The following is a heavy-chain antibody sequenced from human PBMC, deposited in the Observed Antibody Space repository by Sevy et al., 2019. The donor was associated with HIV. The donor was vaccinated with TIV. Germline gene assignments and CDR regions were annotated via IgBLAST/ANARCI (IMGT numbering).Heavy chain of an antibody. CDR3: TSGLAVSVDY. CDR1: GGTCSSSA. CDR2: IFPIFATA. V-gene: IGHV1-69*13. Sequence: ASVKVSCKASGGTCSSSAISWVRQAPGQGLERMGGIFPIFATANYAQKFQGRLTITADESTCTAYMELSSLRSDDTAVYYCTSGLAVSVDYWGQGTLVTVSS. D-gene: IGHD6-19*01. J-gene: IGHJ4*02.